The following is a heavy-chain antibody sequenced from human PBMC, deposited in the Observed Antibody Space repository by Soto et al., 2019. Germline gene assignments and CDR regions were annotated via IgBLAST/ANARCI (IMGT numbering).Heavy chain of an antibody. J-gene: IGHJ4*02. D-gene: IGHD3-22*01. CDR3: ARSSLSGYYNV. V-gene: IGHV4-31*01. Sequence: QVQLQESGPGLVKPSQTLSLTCSVSGGSISSGGYYWSWIRQHPGKGLEWSGYIYYSGCTCYDPSRKSPVPISVDTAKNHFSLKLSSVTAADTAVYYCARSSLSGYYNVWGQGTLVTVSS. CDR1: GGSISSGGYY. CDR2: IYYSGCT.